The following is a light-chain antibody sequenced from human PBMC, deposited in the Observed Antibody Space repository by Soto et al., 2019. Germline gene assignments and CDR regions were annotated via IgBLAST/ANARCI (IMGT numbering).Light chain of an antibody. CDR3: QQRSNWP. Sequence: EFVLTQSPGTLSLSPGERATLSCRASQTVRNNYLAWYQQKPGQAPRLLIYDASSRATGIPDRCSGGWSGTDFTLTISSLEPEDFAVYYCQQRSNWPFGQGTRLEIK. CDR1: QTVRNNY. CDR2: DAS. J-gene: IGKJ5*01. V-gene: IGKV3D-20*02.